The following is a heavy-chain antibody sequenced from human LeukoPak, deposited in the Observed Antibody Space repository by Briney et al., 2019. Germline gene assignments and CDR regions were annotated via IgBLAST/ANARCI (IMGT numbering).Heavy chain of an antibody. Sequence: GASVKVSCKASGYTFTSYYMHWVRQAPGQGLEFLGWISTNTGNPTYAQGFTGRFVFSLDTSVSTAYLQIRSLKAEDSAVYYCARDYTLTVGTTSYFQHWGQGTRVTVSS. J-gene: IGHJ1*01. CDR1: GYTFTSYY. D-gene: IGHD1-7*01. CDR3: ARDYTLTVGTTSYFQH. V-gene: IGHV7-4-1*01. CDR2: ISTNTGNP.